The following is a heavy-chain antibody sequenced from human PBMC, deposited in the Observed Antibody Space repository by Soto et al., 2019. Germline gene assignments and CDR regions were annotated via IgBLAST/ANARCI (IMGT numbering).Heavy chain of an antibody. CDR2: IWFDGSNK. CDR1: GFTFRSYA. Sequence: PGGSLRLSCAASGFTFRSYAVQWVRQAPGKGLEWVAVIWFDGSNKFYADSVKGRFTISRDNSKNTVSLQMNSLRDEDSAAYYCATTGPYWGQGTLVTVSS. V-gene: IGHV3-33*08. J-gene: IGHJ4*02. CDR3: ATTGPY.